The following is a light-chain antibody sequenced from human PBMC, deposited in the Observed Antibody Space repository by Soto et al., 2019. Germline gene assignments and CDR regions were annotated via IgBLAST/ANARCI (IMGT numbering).Light chain of an antibody. CDR2: EVR. V-gene: IGLV2-14*01. Sequence: QSSLTLPGSVSGSAGQSSTMSCSGTRRDVGPYNLVSWYQQHPGTAPKLIIYEVRNRPSGISSRFSGSRSGNTASLTISGLQSEDEGDYYCRAYTARSTLVFGGGTKVTVL. J-gene: IGLJ3*02. CDR1: RRDVGPYNL. CDR3: RAYTARSTLV.